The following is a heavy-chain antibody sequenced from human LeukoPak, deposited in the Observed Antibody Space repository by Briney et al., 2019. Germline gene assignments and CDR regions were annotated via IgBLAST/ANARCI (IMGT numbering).Heavy chain of an antibody. D-gene: IGHD6-13*01. CDR1: GGSFSGYY. V-gene: IGHV4-34*01. Sequence: SETLSLTCAVYGGSFSGYYWSWIRQPPGKGLEWIGEINHSGSTNYNPSLKSRVTISVDTSKNQFSLKLSSVTAADTAVYYCASLQLGGPDAFDIWGQGTMVTVSS. J-gene: IGHJ3*02. CDR3: ASLQLGGPDAFDI. CDR2: INHSGST.